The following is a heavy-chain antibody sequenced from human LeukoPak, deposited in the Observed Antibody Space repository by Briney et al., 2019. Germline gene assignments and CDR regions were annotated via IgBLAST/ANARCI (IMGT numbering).Heavy chain of an antibody. CDR2: IGPTGSDI. CDR3: ATETNGSHYDY. CDR1: GLTFSTSG. Sequence: GGPLRPSCTASGLTFSTSGFNWVRQAPGKGLEWVASIGPTGSDIYHADSTKGRFTISRDDANNFLYLQMNSLRAEDTAVYYCATETNGSHYDYWGQGTLLTVSS. J-gene: IGHJ4*02. V-gene: IGHV3-21*06. D-gene: IGHD1-14*01.